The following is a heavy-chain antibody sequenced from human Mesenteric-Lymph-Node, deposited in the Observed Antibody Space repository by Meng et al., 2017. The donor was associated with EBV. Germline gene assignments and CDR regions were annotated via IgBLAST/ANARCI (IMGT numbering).Heavy chain of an antibody. D-gene: IGHD3-10*01. J-gene: IGHJ4*02. CDR1: ASIISDGGHS. V-gene: IGHV4-30-4*01. Sequence: RLQELGPGLVKPSPCRFTSYWVSASIISDGGHSWSWIRQPPRQGMECIGDSLYTGAPYYNSSLKSRLTISVSMSKTQLSLKSTSVTAADTAVYYCARVYGSGSRALDYWGQGILVTVSS. CDR3: ARVYGSGSRALDY. CDR2: SLYTGAP.